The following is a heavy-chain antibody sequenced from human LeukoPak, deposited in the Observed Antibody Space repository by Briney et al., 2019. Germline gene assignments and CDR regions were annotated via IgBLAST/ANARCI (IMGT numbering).Heavy chain of an antibody. CDR2: INPNSGGT. Sequence: GASVKVSCKASGCTFTGYYMHWVRQAPGQGLEWMGWINPNSGGTNYAQKFQGRVSMTRDTSISTAYMELRSLRSDDTAVYYCARGPSYSSGWYGGYYYMDVWGKGTTVTVSS. J-gene: IGHJ6*03. D-gene: IGHD6-19*01. CDR3: ARGPSYSSGWYGGYYYMDV. V-gene: IGHV1-2*02. CDR1: GCTFTGYY.